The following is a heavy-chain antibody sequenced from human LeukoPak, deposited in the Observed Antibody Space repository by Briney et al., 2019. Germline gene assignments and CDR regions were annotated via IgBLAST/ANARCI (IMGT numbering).Heavy chain of an antibody. Sequence: PGGSLRLSCAASGFTFSTYAMNWVRQAPGMGLEWVSSISGSGGSTYYADSVKGRFTISRDNSKNTLYLQMNSLSAEDTAVYYCAKDHTAAVGTAYYYYGMDVWGQGATVSVSS. D-gene: IGHD6-13*01. J-gene: IGHJ6*02. CDR1: GFTFSTYA. V-gene: IGHV3-23*01. CDR2: ISGSGGST. CDR3: AKDHTAAVGTAYYYYGMDV.